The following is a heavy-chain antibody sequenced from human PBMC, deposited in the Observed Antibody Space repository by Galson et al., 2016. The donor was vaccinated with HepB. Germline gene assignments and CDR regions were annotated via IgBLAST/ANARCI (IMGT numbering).Heavy chain of an antibody. D-gene: IGHD3-16*02. V-gene: IGHV3-53*01. CDR1: GFAVRSNF. Sequence: SLRLSCAVSGFAVRSNFMAWVRQAPAKGLEWVSLIYSCGSTHYADSVRGRFPISRDISKNTLFLEMLSLRAEDTAVYYCARVQTFYDYIWGTSRPRYFDYWGQGTLVTVSS. CDR3: ARVQTFYDYIWGTSRPRYFDY. J-gene: IGHJ4*02. CDR2: IYSCGST.